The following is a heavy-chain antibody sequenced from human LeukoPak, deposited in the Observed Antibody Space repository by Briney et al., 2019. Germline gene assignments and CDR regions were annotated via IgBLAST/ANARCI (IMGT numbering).Heavy chain of an antibody. CDR2: INQGGSAK. D-gene: IGHD1-26*01. Sequence: GGSLRLSCAASGFTFSTYWISWVRQAPGKGLEWVANINQGGSAKYYVDSVKGRFTIARDNAKNSLYLQMNSLRAEDTAVYYCARPHYSGSYHDASDIWGQGTGVSVSS. V-gene: IGHV3-7*01. J-gene: IGHJ3*02. CDR3: ARPHYSGSYHDASDI. CDR1: GFTFSTYW.